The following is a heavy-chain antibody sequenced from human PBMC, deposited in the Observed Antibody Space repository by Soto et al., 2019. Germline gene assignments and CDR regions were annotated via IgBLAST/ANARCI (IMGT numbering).Heavy chain of an antibody. J-gene: IGHJ4*02. CDR3: ASTLSYRSPP. D-gene: IGHD6-19*01. Sequence: LRLSCAVSGFTFSSYSMHWVRQDPDMGLEWVAFISFAGNNKYYADSVKGRFTISRDNSNNMLYLEVNSLRPDDTAVYYCASTLSYRSPPWGQGTLVTVSS. V-gene: IGHV3-30*04. CDR2: ISFAGNNK. CDR1: GFTFSSYS.